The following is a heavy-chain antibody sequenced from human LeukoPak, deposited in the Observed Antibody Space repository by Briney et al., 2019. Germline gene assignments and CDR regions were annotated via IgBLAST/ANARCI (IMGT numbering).Heavy chain of an antibody. Sequence: SETLSLTCAVYGGSFSGYYWSWIRQPPGKGLEWIGEINHSGSTNYNPSLKSRVTISVDTSKNQFSLTLSSVTAADTAVYYCAGIVGATPVDYWGQGTLVTVSS. CDR1: GGSFSGYY. D-gene: IGHD1-26*01. V-gene: IGHV4-34*01. J-gene: IGHJ4*02. CDR2: INHSGST. CDR3: AGIVGATPVDY.